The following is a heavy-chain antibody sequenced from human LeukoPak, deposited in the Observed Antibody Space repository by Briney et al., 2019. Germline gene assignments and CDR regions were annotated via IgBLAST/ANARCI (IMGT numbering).Heavy chain of an antibody. D-gene: IGHD6-13*01. J-gene: IGHJ4*02. V-gene: IGHV4-59*08. Sequence: PSETLSLTCTVSGGSISSYYWSWIRQPPGKGLEWIGYIYYSGSTNYNPSLKSRVTISVDTSKNQFSLKLSSVTAADAAVYYCARQPSLIAAAAKNYWGQGTLVTVSS. CDR1: GGSISSYY. CDR2: IYYSGST. CDR3: ARQPSLIAAAAKNY.